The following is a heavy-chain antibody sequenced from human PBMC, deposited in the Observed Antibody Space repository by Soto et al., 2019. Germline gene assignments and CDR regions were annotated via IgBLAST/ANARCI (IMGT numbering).Heavy chain of an antibody. V-gene: IGHV4-4*07. CDR3: ANVPVAGSANWFDP. Sequence: SETLSLTFTVSGGSISSYYWSWLRQPAGKGLEWIGRISTSRSTNYNPSLKSRVTMSVDTPKNQVSLKLSSVTAADTAVYYCANVPVAGSANWFDPGGQGTLVTFSS. CDR2: ISTSRST. J-gene: IGHJ5*02. D-gene: IGHD6-19*01. CDR1: GGSISSYY.